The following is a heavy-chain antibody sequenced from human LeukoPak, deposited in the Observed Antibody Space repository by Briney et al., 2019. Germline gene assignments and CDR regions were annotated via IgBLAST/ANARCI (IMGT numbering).Heavy chain of an antibody. CDR1: GGSISSSSYS. V-gene: IGHV4-39*01. J-gene: IGHJ6*02. D-gene: IGHD2-21*02. CDR3: ARHSVGQLGWRLYYYYGMDV. Sequence: PSETLSLTCTVSGGSISSSSYSWGWIRQPPGKGLEWIGSIYYSGSTYYNPSLKSRVTISVDTSKNQFSLKLSSVTAADTAVYYCARHSVGQLGWRLYYYYGMDVWGQGTTVTVSS. CDR2: IYYSGST.